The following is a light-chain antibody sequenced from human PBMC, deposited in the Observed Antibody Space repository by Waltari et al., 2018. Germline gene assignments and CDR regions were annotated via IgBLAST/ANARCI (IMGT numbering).Light chain of an antibody. Sequence: AIQLPQSPSSLSASVGDRVPITCRASQGISSALAWYQQKPGKAPKPLIYDASSLESGVPSRFSGSGSGTDFTLTISSLQPEDFATYYCQQFNNYPPTFGQGTRLEIK. V-gene: IGKV1D-13*01. CDR3: QQFNNYPPT. J-gene: IGKJ5*01. CDR1: QGISSA. CDR2: DAS.